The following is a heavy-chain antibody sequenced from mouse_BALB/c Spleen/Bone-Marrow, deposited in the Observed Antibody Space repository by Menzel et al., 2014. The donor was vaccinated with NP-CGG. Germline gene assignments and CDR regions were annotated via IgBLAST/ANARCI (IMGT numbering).Heavy chain of an antibody. J-gene: IGHJ1*01. CDR3: VIGLRLYWYFDV. V-gene: IGHV1-26*01. CDR1: GYTFTDYY. CDR2: INPKNGDT. Sequence: EVQLQQSGPELVKPGASVKMSCKASGYTFTDYYMKWVRQSHGKSLEWIGDINPKNGDTFYNQKFKDKATLTVDRSSSTAYMQLDSLTSEDSAAHYYVIGLRLYWYFDVWGAGTTVTVSS. D-gene: IGHD2-12*01.